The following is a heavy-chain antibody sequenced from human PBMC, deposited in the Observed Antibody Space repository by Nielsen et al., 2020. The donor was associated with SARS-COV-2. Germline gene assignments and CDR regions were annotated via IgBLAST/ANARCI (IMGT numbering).Heavy chain of an antibody. Sequence: GESLKISCAASGFTFSSHAMNWVRQAPGKGLEWVSIIGAGGDNIYYADSVKGRFTISRDNSKNTLYLQINSLRADDTAVYYCAKLRGSGWYDYFDSWGQGALVSVSS. CDR2: IGAGGDNI. J-gene: IGHJ4*02. CDR1: GFTFSSHA. CDR3: AKLRGSGWYDYFDS. D-gene: IGHD6-19*01. V-gene: IGHV3-23*01.